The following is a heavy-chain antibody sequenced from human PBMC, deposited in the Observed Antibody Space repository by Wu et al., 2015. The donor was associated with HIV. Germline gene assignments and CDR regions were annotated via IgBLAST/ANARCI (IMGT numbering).Heavy chain of an antibody. D-gene: IGHD3-22*01. J-gene: IGHJ4*02. Sequence: VQLVQSGGEVKKPGASVKVACKSSGYIFTDFGIHWVRQAPGKGLEWMGWISAQNGNTKYAQKFQARVTMTTDPSSSTAYMELRSLRSDDTAVYFXARGHYYDTSSSPMYWGPGTRVTVSS. CDR3: ARGHYYDTSSSPMY. CDR2: ISAQNGNT. CDR1: GYIFTDFG. V-gene: IGHV1-18*01.